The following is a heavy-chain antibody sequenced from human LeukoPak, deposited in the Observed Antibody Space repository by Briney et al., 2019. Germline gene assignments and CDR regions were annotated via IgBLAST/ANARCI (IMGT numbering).Heavy chain of an antibody. Sequence: SVKVSCKASGGTFSSYAISWVRQAPGQGLEWMGGIIPIFGTANYAQKSQGRVTMTRDTSTSTVYMELSSLRSEDTAVYYCARGLHLRYYDRSGYFDYWGQGTLVTVSS. D-gene: IGHD3-22*01. CDR3: ARGLHLRYYDRSGYFDY. V-gene: IGHV1-69*05. CDR2: IIPIFGTA. CDR1: GGTFSSYA. J-gene: IGHJ4*02.